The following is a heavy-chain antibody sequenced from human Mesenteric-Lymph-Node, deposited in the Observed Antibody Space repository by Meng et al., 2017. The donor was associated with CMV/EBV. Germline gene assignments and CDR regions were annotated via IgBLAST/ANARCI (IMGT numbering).Heavy chain of an antibody. D-gene: IGHD5-24*01. CDR1: GFTFSSYW. J-gene: IGHJ3*02. V-gene: IGHV3-30*03. CDR2: VSFEGASK. CDR3: ARRMGTDAFDI. Sequence: GESLKISCAASGFTFSSYWMSWVRQAPGKGLEWVAVVSFEGASKFYTDSVNGRFTISRDNSKNTLYLEMNNLRPEDTAVYYCARRMGTDAFDIWGQGTMVTVSS.